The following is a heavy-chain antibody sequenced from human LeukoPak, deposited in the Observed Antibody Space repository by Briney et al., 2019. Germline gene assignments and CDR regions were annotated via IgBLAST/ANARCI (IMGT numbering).Heavy chain of an antibody. CDR2: IHSDGIGT. Sequence: EGSLRLSCAASGFTFSSYWMHWIRQAPGRGLVWVSRIHSDGIGTSYADSVRGRFTISRDNAKNTVYLQMNSLRAEDTAVYYCARDPGSFDYWGQGTLVTVSS. CDR3: ARDPGSFDY. V-gene: IGHV3-74*01. CDR1: GFTFSSYW. J-gene: IGHJ4*02.